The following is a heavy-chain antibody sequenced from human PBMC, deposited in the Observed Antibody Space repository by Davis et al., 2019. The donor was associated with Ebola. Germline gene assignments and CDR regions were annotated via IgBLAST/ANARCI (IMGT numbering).Heavy chain of an antibody. CDR2: MNPNSGNT. J-gene: IGHJ5*02. D-gene: IGHD6-19*01. CDR3: VREGSGWYVDNWFDP. Sequence: ASVKVSCKASGYTFTSYDINWVRQATGQGLEWMGLMNPNSGNTGYAQKFQGRVTMTRNTSISTAYMELSSLRSEDTAVYYCVREGSGWYVDNWFDPWGQGTLVTVSS. CDR1: GYTFTSYD. V-gene: IGHV1-8*01.